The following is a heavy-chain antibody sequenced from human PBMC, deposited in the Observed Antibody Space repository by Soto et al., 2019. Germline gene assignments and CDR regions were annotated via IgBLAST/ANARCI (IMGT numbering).Heavy chain of an antibody. J-gene: IGHJ4*02. V-gene: IGHV3-23*01. CDR1: GFTFISYA. CDR2: ISGSGGST. D-gene: IGHD3-16*01. CDR3: AKDTDYDYIWGSFLIDY. Sequence: GGSLRLSCVASGFTFISYAMSWVRQAPWKGLEWVSAISGSGGSTYYADSVKGRFTISRDNSKNTLYLQMNSLRAEDTAVYYCAKDTDYDYIWGSFLIDYWGQGTLVTVSS.